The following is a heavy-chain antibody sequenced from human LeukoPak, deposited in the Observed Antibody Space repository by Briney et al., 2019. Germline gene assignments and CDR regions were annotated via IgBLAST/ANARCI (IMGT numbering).Heavy chain of an antibody. D-gene: IGHD2-2*03. CDR2: ISGTSNYI. J-gene: IGHJ4*02. CDR1: GFTFSPYS. Sequence: GGSLRLSCAASGFTFSPYSMNWVRQAPGKGLEWVSSISGTSNYIYYADSVKGRFTISRDNAKNSLYLQMNSLRPEDTGVYYCARDGYCTSASCHYYFDYWGQGTLVTVSS. CDR3: ARDGYCTSASCHYYFDY. V-gene: IGHV3-21*01.